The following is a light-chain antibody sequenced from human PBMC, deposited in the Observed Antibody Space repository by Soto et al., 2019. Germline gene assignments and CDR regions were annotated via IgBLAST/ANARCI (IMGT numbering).Light chain of an antibody. CDR1: QSISSW. CDR3: QQDNRYSLT. J-gene: IGKJ4*01. Sequence: DIQMTQSPSTLSASVGDRVTITCRASQSISSWLAWYQQKPGKAPKLLIYDASSLESGVPSRFSGSGSDTEFTLTINNLQPDDFATYHCQQDNRYSLTFGGGTKVEI. V-gene: IGKV1-5*01. CDR2: DAS.